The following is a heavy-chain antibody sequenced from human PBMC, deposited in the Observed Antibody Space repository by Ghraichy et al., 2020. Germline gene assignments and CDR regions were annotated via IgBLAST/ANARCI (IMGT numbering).Heavy chain of an antibody. CDR1: GFSFTDYW. CDR2: LNIDGTTV. Sequence: GESLNISCAASGFSFTDYWMHWVRQTPGRGLEWVSHLNIDGTTVNYADSVKGRFTISRDNSKNTVYLQMNSLRVEDTAVYYCTKEGNPAAPTDNAFDIWGQGTMVTVSS. V-gene: IGHV3-74*01. D-gene: IGHD6-6*01. CDR3: TKEGNPAAPTDNAFDI. J-gene: IGHJ3*02.